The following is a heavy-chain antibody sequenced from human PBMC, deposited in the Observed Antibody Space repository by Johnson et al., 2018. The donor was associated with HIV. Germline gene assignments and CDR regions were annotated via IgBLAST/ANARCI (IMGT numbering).Heavy chain of an antibody. CDR1: GFTFSSYA. Sequence: VQLVESGGGVVQPGGSLILSCAASGFTFSSYAMHWVRQAPGKGLEWVSAISGSGGSTYYTDSVKGRFTISRDNSKNILYLQMNTLRAEDTAVYYCARDPAAAALRAFDIWGQGTMVTVSS. CDR3: ARDPAAAALRAFDI. CDR2: ISGSGGST. V-gene: IGHV3-23*04. J-gene: IGHJ3*02. D-gene: IGHD6-13*01.